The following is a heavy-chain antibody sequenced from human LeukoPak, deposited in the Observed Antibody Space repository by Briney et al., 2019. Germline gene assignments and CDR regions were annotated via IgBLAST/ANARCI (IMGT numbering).Heavy chain of an antibody. J-gene: IGHJ4*02. CDR2: MNPNSGNT. V-gene: IGHV1-8*02. CDR3: AREKGTFDY. D-gene: IGHD1-1*01. CDR1: GGTFSSYA. Sequence: ASVKVSCKASGGTFSSYAISWVRQATGQGLEWMGWMNPNSGNTGYAQKFQGRVTMTRNTSISTAYMELSSLRSEDTAVYYCAREKGTFDYWGQGTLVTVSS.